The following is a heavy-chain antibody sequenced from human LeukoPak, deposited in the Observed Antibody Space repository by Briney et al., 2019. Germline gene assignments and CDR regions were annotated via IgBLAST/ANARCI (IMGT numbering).Heavy chain of an antibody. CDR2: INTDGSTT. Sequence: PGGSLRLSRAGSGFTFSTYWMHWVRQAPGGGLVWVSGINTDGSTTSYADSVKGRFTISRDNAKNTLYLQMTSLRAEDTALYYCAKESGYDVDLEYWGQGALVTVSS. J-gene: IGHJ4*02. D-gene: IGHD5-12*01. CDR1: GFTFSTYW. CDR3: AKESGYDVDLEY. V-gene: IGHV3-74*01.